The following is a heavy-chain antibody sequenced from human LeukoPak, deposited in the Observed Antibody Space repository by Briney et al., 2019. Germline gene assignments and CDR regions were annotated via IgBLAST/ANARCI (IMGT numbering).Heavy chain of an antibody. V-gene: IGHV1-69*13. J-gene: IGHJ5*02. CDR2: IIPIFGTA. D-gene: IGHD3-3*01. CDR3: ARDRITIFGVVIIAGWFDP. Sequence: GASVKVSCKASGGTFISYAISWVRQAPGQGLEWMGGIIPIFGTANYAQKFQGRVTITADESTSTAYMELSRLRSDDTAVYYCARDRITIFGVVIIAGWFDPWGQGTLVTVSS. CDR1: GGTFISYA.